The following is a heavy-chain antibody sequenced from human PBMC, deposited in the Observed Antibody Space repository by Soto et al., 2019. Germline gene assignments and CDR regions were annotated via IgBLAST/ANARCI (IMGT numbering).Heavy chain of an antibody. Sequence: QVQLLQSGAALKKPGASVRVSCKSSGDTFTDHYIHWVRQAPGQGLEWMGRINPHNGGTAYEANYRGMVTMTRDTSGSTAFLDLTRLTPNDTAIYYCARESAGDTSLTFYAIGDCDYWGQGTLVTVSS. D-gene: IGHD3-16*01. J-gene: IGHJ4*02. CDR3: ARESAGDTSLTFYAIGDCDY. CDR2: INPHNGGT. V-gene: IGHV1-2*06. CDR1: GDTFTDHY.